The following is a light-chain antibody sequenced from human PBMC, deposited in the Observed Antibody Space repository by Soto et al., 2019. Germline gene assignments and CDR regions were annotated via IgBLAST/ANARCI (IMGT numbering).Light chain of an antibody. CDR1: SSDVGGHNY. J-gene: IGLJ2*01. V-gene: IGLV2-14*01. CDR3: SSYRSIKIVV. Sequence: QAVVTQPASVSGSPGQSITISCTGTSSDVGGHNYVSWYQHHPGKAPKLIIYEVINRPSGVSDRFSGSKSGNTASLTISGLQAEDEADYYCSSYRSIKIVVFGGGTKLTVL. CDR2: EVI.